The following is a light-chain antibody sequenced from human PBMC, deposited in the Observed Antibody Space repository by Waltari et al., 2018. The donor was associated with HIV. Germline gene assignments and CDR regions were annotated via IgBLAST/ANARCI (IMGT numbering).Light chain of an antibody. J-gene: IGKJ1*01. Sequence: DIQMTQSPSSVSASVGDRVTITCRTKQNINNWINWYQHKLGKAPNLLIYASSSLQSRVPSRFGCSGSATDFTLTISSLQPDDFTTYYSQLSRTFGQGTKVEIK. V-gene: IGKV1-39*01. CDR1: QNINNW. CDR2: ASS. CDR3: QLSRT.